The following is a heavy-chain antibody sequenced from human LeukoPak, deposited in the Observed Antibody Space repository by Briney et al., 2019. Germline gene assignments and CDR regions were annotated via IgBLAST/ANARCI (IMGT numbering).Heavy chain of an antibody. V-gene: IGHV3-72*01. CDR3: AREVYYDFWSGYDSLYYFDY. CDR2: TRNKANSYTT. Sequence: PGGSLRLSCAASGFTFSDHYMDWVRQAPGKGLEWVGRTRNKANSYTTEYAASVKGRFTISRDDSKNSLYLQMNSLKTEDTAVYCCAREVYYDFWSGYDSLYYFDYWGQGTLVTVSS. D-gene: IGHD3-3*01. CDR1: GFTFSDHY. J-gene: IGHJ4*02.